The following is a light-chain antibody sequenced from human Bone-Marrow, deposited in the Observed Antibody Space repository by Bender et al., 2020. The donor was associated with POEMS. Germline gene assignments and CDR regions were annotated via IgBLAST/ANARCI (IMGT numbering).Light chain of an antibody. CDR1: SSNIGISY. Sequence: QSVLTQPPSASGTPGQKVTISCSGSSSNIGISYIFWYQQLPGTAPKLLIYRNNERPSGVPDRFSGSKSGTSASLAITGLQSEDEADYYCVAWDASLNGWVFGGGTKLTVL. CDR3: VAWDASLNGWV. J-gene: IGLJ3*02. V-gene: IGLV1-47*01. CDR2: RNN.